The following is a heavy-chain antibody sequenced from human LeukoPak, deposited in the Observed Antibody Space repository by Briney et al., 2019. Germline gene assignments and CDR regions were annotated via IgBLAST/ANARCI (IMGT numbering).Heavy chain of an antibody. D-gene: IGHD3-10*01. V-gene: IGHV4-4*02. CDR2: IYHSGST. CDR1: GGSISSSNW. J-gene: IGHJ5*02. CDR3: AGGPFEIYYGEPWGYNWFDP. Sequence: PSETLSLTCAVSGGSISSSNWWSWVRQPPGKGLEWIGEIYHSGSTNCNPSLKSRVTISVDKSKNQFSLKLSSVTAADTAVYYCAGGPFEIYYGEPWGYNWFDPWGQGTLVTVSS.